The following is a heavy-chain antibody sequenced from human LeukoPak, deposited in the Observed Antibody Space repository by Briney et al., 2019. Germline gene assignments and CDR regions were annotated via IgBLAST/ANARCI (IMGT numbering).Heavy chain of an antibody. D-gene: IGHD2-21*01. V-gene: IGHV1-3*01. Sequence: PSVKLSCKASGYTFTNYVVHWVRQAPGQGPEWMGCINADNGDTKYSKNFQGRVTITRDTSASTAYMELSSLTSEDTALYYCARDDCGDTCYPGGYWGQGTLATVSS. J-gene: IGHJ4*02. CDR1: GYTFTNYV. CDR2: INADNGDT. CDR3: ARDDCGDTCYPGGY.